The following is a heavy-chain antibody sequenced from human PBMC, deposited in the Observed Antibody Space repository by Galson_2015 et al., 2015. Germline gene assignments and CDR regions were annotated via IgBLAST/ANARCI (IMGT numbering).Heavy chain of an antibody. J-gene: IGHJ3*01. D-gene: IGHD4-17*01. CDR2: VNGRGGST. CDR3: ARVLDYGVP. Sequence: VSCKASGYTFTSYYVHWVRQAPGHGLEWMGVVNGRGGSTSYAQKFQGRVTMTRDTSTSTVYMELSSLRSEDTAVYYCARVLDYGVPWGQGTVVDVSS. CDR1: GYTFTSYY. V-gene: IGHV1-46*01.